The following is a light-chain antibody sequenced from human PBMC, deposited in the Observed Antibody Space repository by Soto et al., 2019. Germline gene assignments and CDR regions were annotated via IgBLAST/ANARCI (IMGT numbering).Light chain of an antibody. V-gene: IGKV3-15*01. CDR1: QSVRRN. CDR2: GAS. Sequence: EIVMTQSPATLSVSPGERATLSCRASQSVRRNLAWYQQKPGQAPRLLIYGASTRATGIPARFSGSGSGTEFTLTISSLQSEDFAIYYCQQYYNWPPWTFGQGTKVDIK. CDR3: QQYYNWPPWT. J-gene: IGKJ1*01.